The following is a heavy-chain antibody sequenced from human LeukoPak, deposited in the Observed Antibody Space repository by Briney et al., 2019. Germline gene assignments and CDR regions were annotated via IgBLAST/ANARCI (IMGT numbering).Heavy chain of an antibody. CDR1: GGSISSYY. J-gene: IGHJ6*03. CDR2: IYYSGST. V-gene: IGHV4-59*01. Sequence: SETLSLTCTVSGGSISSYYWSWIRQPPGKGLEWIGYIYYSGSTNYNPSLKSRVTISVDTSKNQFSLKLSSVTAADTAVYYCARVGYSYGPYYYYYMDVWGKGTTVTVSS. CDR3: ARVGYSYGPYYYYYMDV. D-gene: IGHD5-18*01.